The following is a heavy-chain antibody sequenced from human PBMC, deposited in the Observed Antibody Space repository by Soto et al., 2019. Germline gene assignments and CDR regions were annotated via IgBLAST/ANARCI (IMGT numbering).Heavy chain of an antibody. CDR2: IKEDGSEK. V-gene: IGHV3-7*01. J-gene: IGHJ4*02. D-gene: IGHD3-10*01. Sequence: PGGSLRLSCAASGFTFSTSWMSWVRQAPGKGLEWVANIKEDGSEKYYVDSVKGRFTISRDHAKNSLYLQMNSLGADDTAVYYCARADYYGDPGSYWGERXLVTVCS. CDR1: GFTFSTSW. CDR3: ARADYYGDPGSY.